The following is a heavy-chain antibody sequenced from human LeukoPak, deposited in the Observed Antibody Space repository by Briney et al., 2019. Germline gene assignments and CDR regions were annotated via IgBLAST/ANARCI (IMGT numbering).Heavy chain of an antibody. CDR3: ARGNFYDNKGYSPELRY. Sequence: ASVKVSCKASGYTFTGYYMHWVRQAPGQRFEWMGWSDPKSGATKYEHFQGRVTMTRDTSISTAYMELSRLTSDDTAVYYCARGNFYDNKGYSPELRYWGQGTLVTVSS. V-gene: IGHV1-2*02. CDR2: SDPKSGAT. D-gene: IGHD3-10*01. J-gene: IGHJ4*02. CDR1: GYTFTGYY.